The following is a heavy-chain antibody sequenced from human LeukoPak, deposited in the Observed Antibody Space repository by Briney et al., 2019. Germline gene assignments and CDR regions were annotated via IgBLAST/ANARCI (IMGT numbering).Heavy chain of an antibody. Sequence: GGSLRLSCAASQFTFSNYAMSWVRQAPGKGLEWVSAISGSGNTTYFGDSVTGRFTISRDNSKNTVYLQMNSLSAEDTAVYYCAKGPAPYCSGGRWYSPHWYFDLWGRGTLVTVSS. V-gene: IGHV3-23*01. J-gene: IGHJ2*01. CDR3: AKGPAPYCSGGRWYSPHWYFDL. CDR1: QFTFSNYA. D-gene: IGHD2-15*01. CDR2: ISGSGNTT.